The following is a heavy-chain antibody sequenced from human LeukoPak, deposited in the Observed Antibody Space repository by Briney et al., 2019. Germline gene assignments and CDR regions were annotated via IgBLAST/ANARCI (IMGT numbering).Heavy chain of an antibody. V-gene: IGHV3-23*01. D-gene: IGHD2-2*01. Sequence: GGSLRLSCAASGFTFSSYAMSWVRQAPGKGLEWVSAISGSGGSTYYADSVKGRFTISRDNSKSTLYLQMNSLRAEDTAVCYCAKDCSSTSCYFDYWGQGTLVTVSS. CDR2: ISGSGGST. J-gene: IGHJ4*02. CDR1: GFTFSSYA. CDR3: AKDCSSTSCYFDY.